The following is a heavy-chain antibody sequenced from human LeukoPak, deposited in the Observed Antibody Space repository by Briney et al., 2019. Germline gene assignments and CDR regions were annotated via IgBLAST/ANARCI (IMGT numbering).Heavy chain of an antibody. J-gene: IGHJ4*02. Sequence: GGSLRLSCAASGFTFSSYWMSWVRQAPGKGLEWVANIKQDGSEKYYVDSVKGRFTISRDNAKNSLYLQMNSLRAEDTALYYCARGAVGVLPYYFDYWGQGTLVTVSS. V-gene: IGHV3-7*03. CDR2: IKQDGSEK. CDR1: GFTFSSYW. CDR3: ARGAVGVLPYYFDY. D-gene: IGHD2-15*01.